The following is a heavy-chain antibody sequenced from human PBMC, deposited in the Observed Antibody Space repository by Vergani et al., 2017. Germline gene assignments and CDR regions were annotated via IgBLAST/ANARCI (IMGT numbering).Heavy chain of an antibody. D-gene: IGHD2-2*02. CDR2: MNPNSGNT. CDR3: ASGVVVPAAINPWFDP. CDR1: GYTFTSYD. V-gene: IGHV1-8*01. J-gene: IGHJ5*02. Sequence: QVQLVQSGAEVKKPGASVKVSCKASGYTFTSYDINWVRQATGQGLEWMGWMNPNSGNTGYAQKFQGRVTMTRNTSISTAYMELSSLRSEDTAVYYCASGVVVPAAINPWFDPWGQGTLVTVSS.